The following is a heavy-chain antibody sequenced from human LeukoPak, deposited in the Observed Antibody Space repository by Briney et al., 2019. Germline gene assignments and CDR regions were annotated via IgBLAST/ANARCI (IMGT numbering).Heavy chain of an antibody. CDR3: AKVRLGGAKGYFDY. D-gene: IGHD1-26*01. J-gene: IGHJ4*02. V-gene: IGHV3-43*02. Sequence: GRSLRLSCAASGFTFDDYAMHWVRQAPGKGLEWVSLISGDGGSTYYADSVKGRFTISRDNSKNSLYLQMNSLRTEDTALYYCAKVRLGGAKGYFDYWGQGTLVTVSS. CDR2: ISGDGGST. CDR1: GFTFDDYA.